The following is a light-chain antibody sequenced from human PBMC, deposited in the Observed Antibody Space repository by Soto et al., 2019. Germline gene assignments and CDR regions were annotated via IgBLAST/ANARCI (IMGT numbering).Light chain of an antibody. CDR2: AAS. CDR1: QGISSY. CDR3: QQTYSTPIT. Sequence: DIQMTQAPSFLSASVGDRVSITCRASQGISSYLNWYQQKPGRAPKLLISAASILQSGVPSRFSGSGSGTDFTLTISILQPEDFASYYCQQTYSTPITFGQGTRLEI. J-gene: IGKJ5*01. V-gene: IGKV1-39*01.